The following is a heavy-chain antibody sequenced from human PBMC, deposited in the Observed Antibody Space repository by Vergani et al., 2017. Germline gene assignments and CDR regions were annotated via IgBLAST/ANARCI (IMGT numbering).Heavy chain of an antibody. J-gene: IGHJ6*02. CDR3: ARGKLVPYYYCYGMDV. CDR2: VNHSGST. D-gene: IGHD6-13*01. CDR1: GGSFSGYF. Sequence: QVPLQQWGAGLLKPSETLSLTCAVYGGSFSGYFWSWLRQPPGKGLEWIGEVNHSGSTIYNPSLKSRVTISVDTSKNQFSLKLSSVTAADTAVYYCARGKLVPYYYCYGMDVWGQGTTVTVSS. V-gene: IGHV4-34*01.